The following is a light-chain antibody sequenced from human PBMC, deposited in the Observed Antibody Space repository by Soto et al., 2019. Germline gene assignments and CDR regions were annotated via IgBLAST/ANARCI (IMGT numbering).Light chain of an antibody. CDR1: QPVNTF. J-gene: IGKJ2*03. CDR3: QQYKNYSYS. Sequence: IQMTQSPSTVSASVGDSVTISCRASQPVNTFLAWYQQKPGGAPKVVIFDASNLGSGVPSRFSGSGFGTEFTLSITGLQPDDFATYYCQQYKNYSYSFGQGTKLEIK. V-gene: IGKV1-5*01. CDR2: DAS.